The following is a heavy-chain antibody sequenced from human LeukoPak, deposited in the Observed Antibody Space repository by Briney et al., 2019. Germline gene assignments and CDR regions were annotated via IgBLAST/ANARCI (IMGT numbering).Heavy chain of an antibody. Sequence: GGSLRLSCAASGFTFSSYAMSWVRQAPGKGLEWVSAISGSGGSTYYADSVKGRFTISRDNAKNSLYLQMNSLRAEDTAVYYCARDPPQYSSPFDPWGQGTLVTVSS. V-gene: IGHV3-23*01. J-gene: IGHJ5*02. CDR3: ARDPPQYSSPFDP. D-gene: IGHD6-6*01. CDR1: GFTFSSYA. CDR2: ISGSGGST.